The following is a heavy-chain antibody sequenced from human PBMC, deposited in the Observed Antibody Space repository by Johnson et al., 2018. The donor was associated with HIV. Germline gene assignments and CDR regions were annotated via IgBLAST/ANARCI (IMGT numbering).Heavy chain of an antibody. J-gene: IGHJ3*02. V-gene: IGHV3-30*04. CDR1: GFTFSSYA. Sequence: QVQLVESGGGLVQPGRSLRLSCAASGFTFSSYAMHWVRQAPGKGLEWVAVISYDGSNKYYADSVTGRFTISRDNSKNTLYLQMNSLRAEDTALYYCARAKRDYYGSGGVGAFDIWGQGTMVTVSS. CDR3: ARAKRDYYGSGGVGAFDI. D-gene: IGHD3-10*01. CDR2: ISYDGSNK.